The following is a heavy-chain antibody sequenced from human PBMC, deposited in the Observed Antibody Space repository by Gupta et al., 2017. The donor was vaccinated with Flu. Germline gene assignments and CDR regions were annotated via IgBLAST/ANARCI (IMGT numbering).Heavy chain of an antibody. CDR1: HY. V-gene: IGHV3-72*01. CDR2: TRNKANSYTT. Sequence: HYMDWVRQAPGKGLEWVGRTRNKANSYTTEYAASVKGRFTVSRDDSKNSLYLQMNSLKTEDTAVYYCARGGVAAPTGVLDYWGQGTLVTVSS. J-gene: IGHJ4*02. D-gene: IGHD6-13*01. CDR3: ARGGVAAPTGVLDY.